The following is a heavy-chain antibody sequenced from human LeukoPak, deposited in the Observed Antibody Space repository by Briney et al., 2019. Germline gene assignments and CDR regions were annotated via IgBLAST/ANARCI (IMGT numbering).Heavy chain of an antibody. J-gene: IGHJ3*02. CDR2: IKSKTDGGTT. CDR3: AREYYYDSSLAFDI. Sequence: GGSLRLSCAASGFSFRNAWMSWVRQAPGKGLEWVGRIKSKTDGGTTDYAAPVKGRFTISRDDSKNTLYLQMNSLKTEDTAVYYCAREYYYDSSLAFDIWGQGTMVTVSS. V-gene: IGHV3-15*01. CDR1: GFSFRNAW. D-gene: IGHD3-22*01.